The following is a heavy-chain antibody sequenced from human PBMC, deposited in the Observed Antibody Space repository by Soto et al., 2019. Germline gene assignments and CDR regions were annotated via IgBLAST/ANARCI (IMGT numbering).Heavy chain of an antibody. D-gene: IGHD3-16*01. J-gene: IGHJ4*02. CDR2: IYYSGST. Sequence: QVQLQESGPGLVKPSQTLSLTCTVSGCSISSGGYYWSCIRQHPGKGLEWIGSIYYSGSTYYNPAPKSRVTMSVDTSKTQFSLKLSSVTAANTAVYYCARGVLHWGQGTLVTVSS. V-gene: IGHV4-31*03. CDR3: ARGVLH. CDR1: GCSISSGGYY.